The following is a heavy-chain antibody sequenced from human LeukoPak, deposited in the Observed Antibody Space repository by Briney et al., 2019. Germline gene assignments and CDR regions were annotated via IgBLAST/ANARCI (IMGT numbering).Heavy chain of an antibody. CDR1: GYTFTSYA. Sequence: ASMKVSCKASGYTFTSYAMNWVRQAPGQGLEWMGWINTNTGNPTYAQGFTGRFVFSLDTSVSTAYLQISSLKAEDTAVYYCAKDPPPIVVVPAADDAVLFDYWGQGTLVTVSS. D-gene: IGHD2-2*01. J-gene: IGHJ4*02. CDR3: AKDPPPIVVVPAADDAVLFDY. CDR2: INTNTGNP. V-gene: IGHV7-4-1*02.